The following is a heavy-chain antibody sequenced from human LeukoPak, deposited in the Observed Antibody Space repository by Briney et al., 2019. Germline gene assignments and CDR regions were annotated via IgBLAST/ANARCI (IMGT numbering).Heavy chain of an antibody. CDR3: ARVFLLWFGEDI. CDR2: INHSGST. Sequence: PSETLSLTCADYGGSFSGYYWSWIRQPPGKGLEWIGEINHSGSTSCNPTLKSRVIRSEDTSKNQFSLKLSSVTAADTAVYYCARVFLLWFGEDIWGQGTMVTVSS. J-gene: IGHJ3*02. D-gene: IGHD3-10*01. CDR1: GGSFSGYY. V-gene: IGHV4-34*01.